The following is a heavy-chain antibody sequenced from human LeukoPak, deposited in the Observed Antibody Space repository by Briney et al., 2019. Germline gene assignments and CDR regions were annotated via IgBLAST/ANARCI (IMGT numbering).Heavy chain of an antibody. CDR3: AKAAGFCGKSGYYTGETICYFDY. D-gene: IGHD3-3*01. Sequence: GGSLRLSCAASGFTFDDYAMTWVRQAPGKGLEWVSAISGSGGYYADSVKGRFTISRDNSKNTLYLQMNSLRAEDTALYYCAKAAGFCGKSGYYTGETICYFDYWGQGTLVTVSS. CDR2: ISGSGG. V-gene: IGHV3-23*01. J-gene: IGHJ4*02. CDR1: GFTFDDYA.